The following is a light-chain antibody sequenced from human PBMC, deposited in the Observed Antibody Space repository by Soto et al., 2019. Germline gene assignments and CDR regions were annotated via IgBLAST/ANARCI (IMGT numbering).Light chain of an antibody. Sequence: EIMLTQSPGTLSLSPGERATLSCRASQSVSSSYLAWNQQKPGQAPRLLIYDASSRATGIPDRFSGSGSGTELTLTISRLEPEDFAVYYCQQYGSSPYTFGQGTKLEIK. CDR3: QQYGSSPYT. CDR2: DAS. V-gene: IGKV3-20*01. CDR1: QSVSSSY. J-gene: IGKJ2*01.